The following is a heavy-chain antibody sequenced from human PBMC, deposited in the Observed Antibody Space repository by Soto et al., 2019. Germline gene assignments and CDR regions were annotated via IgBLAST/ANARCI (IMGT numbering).Heavy chain of an antibody. CDR3: AKGGYYYGSGSVKALDY. CDR1: GFTFSSYG. Sequence: QVQLVESGGGVVQPGRSLRLSCAASGFTFSSYGMHWVRQAPGKGLEWVAVISYDGSNKYYADSVKGRFTISRDNSKNTLYLQMNSLRAEDTAVYYCAKGGYYYGSGSVKALDYWGQGTLVTVSS. D-gene: IGHD3-10*01. J-gene: IGHJ4*02. CDR2: ISYDGSNK. V-gene: IGHV3-30*18.